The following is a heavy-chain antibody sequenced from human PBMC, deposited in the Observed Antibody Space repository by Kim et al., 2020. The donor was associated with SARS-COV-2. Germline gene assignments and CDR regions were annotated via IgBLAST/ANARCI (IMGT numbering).Heavy chain of an antibody. CDR1: GYTFSRYW. V-gene: IGHV5-10-1*01. J-gene: IGHJ4*02. Sequence: GESLKISCSTSGYTFSRYWITWVRQMPGKGLEWMGRIDPRDSYATYNPSFQGHVTMSVDGSVTTAYLQWSSLRASDTAIYYCVRVDPYSASGPPYFDFWGQGTLVTVSS. CDR2: IDPRDSYA. D-gene: IGHD4-4*01. CDR3: VRVDPYSASGPPYFDF.